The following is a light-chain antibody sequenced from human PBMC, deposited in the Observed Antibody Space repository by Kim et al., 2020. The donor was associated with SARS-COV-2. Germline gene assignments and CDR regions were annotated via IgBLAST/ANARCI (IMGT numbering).Light chain of an antibody. Sequence: VTLSCSGSSSNTGSNYVYWYQQLPGTAPKLLIYRNNQRPSGVPDRFSGSKSGTSASLAISGLRSEDEADYYCAAWDDSLSGRGVVFGGGTQLTVL. CDR2: RNN. CDR1: SSNTGSNY. J-gene: IGLJ2*01. CDR3: AAWDDSLSGRGVV. V-gene: IGLV1-47*01.